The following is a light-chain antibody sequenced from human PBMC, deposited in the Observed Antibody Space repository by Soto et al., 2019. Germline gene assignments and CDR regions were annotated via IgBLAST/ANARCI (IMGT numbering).Light chain of an antibody. J-gene: IGLJ3*02. CDR3: NSYAGSNNGV. CDR2: EVS. V-gene: IGLV2-8*01. CDR1: SSDVGGYNY. Sequence: QSALTQPASVSGSPGQSITISCTGTSSDVGGYNYVSWYQQHPGKAPKLMIYEVSKRPSGVPDRVSGSKSGNTASLTVSGLQAEDDADYYCNSYAGSNNGVFGGGTKLTVL.